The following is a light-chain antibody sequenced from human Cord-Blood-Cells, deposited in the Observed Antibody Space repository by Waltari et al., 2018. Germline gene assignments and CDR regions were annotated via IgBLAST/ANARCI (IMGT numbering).Light chain of an antibody. Sequence: QAVLTQPSSLSASPGASASLTCTLRSGINVGTYRIYWYQQKPGSPPQYPLRYKSDSDKQQGSGVPSGFSGSKDASANAGILLISGLQSEDEADYYCMIWHSSAWVFGGGTKLTVL. V-gene: IGLV5-45*02. CDR3: MIWHSSAWV. J-gene: IGLJ3*02. CDR2: YKSDSDK. CDR1: SGINVGTYR.